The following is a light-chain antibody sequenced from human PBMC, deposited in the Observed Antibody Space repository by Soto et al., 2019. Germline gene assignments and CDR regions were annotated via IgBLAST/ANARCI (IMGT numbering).Light chain of an antibody. J-gene: IGKJ1*01. Sequence: DIQLTQSPSTLSASIGARVTITCRASESIRTWLAWYQHKPGKAPKFLIYEASTLESGVPARFSVCGSGTEFTLTISSLQPDDFATYYFQQYNNYPRTFGQGTQVEIK. CDR1: ESIRTW. CDR2: EAS. V-gene: IGKV1-5*01. CDR3: QQYNNYPRT.